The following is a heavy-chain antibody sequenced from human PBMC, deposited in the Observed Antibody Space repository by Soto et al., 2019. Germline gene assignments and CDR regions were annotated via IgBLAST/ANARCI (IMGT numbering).Heavy chain of an antibody. V-gene: IGHV3-23*01. J-gene: IGHJ2*01. CDR2: ISGSGGST. CDR3: AIDAEDCIRDAVTVSAFLVNRSSDL. Sequence: PGKWLEWVSAISGSGGSTYYADSVKGRFTISRDNSKKTLYLQMNSLRAEDTAVYYFAIDAEDCIRDAVTVSAFLVNRSSDL. D-gene: IGHD2-21*01.